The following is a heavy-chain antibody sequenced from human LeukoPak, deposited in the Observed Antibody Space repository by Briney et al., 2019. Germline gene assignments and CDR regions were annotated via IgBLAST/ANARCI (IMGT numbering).Heavy chain of an antibody. J-gene: IGHJ4*02. V-gene: IGHV1-46*03. D-gene: IGHD3-16*01. CDR2: VYPSAGTS. CDR1: GYIFTSYY. CDR3: VREYHGGYFDC. Sequence: ASVKVSCKASGYIFTSYYMHLVRQAPGQGLEWLGVVYPSAGTSDPAQRFRARITLSDDTSTSTAYMELRSLKSEDTAIYFCVREYHGGYFDCWGQRTLVTVSS.